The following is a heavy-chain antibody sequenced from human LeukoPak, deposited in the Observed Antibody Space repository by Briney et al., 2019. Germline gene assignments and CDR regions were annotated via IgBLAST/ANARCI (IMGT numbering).Heavy chain of an antibody. CDR3: ARAANIVVVPAAMVWWFDP. Sequence: SVKVSCKASGGTFSSYAISWVRQAPGQGLEWMGRIIPILGIANYAQKFQGRVTITADKSTSTAYMELSSLRSEDTAVYYCARAANIVVVPAAMVWWFDPWGQGTLVTVSS. CDR1: GGTFSSYA. D-gene: IGHD2-2*01. J-gene: IGHJ5*02. CDR2: IIPILGIA. V-gene: IGHV1-69*04.